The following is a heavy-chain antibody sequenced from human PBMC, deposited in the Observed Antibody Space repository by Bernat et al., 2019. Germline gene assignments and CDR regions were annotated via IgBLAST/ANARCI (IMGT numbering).Heavy chain of an antibody. CDR1: GFTFSSYA. Sequence: EVQLVESGGGLVQPGGSLRLSCAASGFTFSSYAMSWVRQAPGKGLEWVSAITDSGGDTYYADSVKGRFTISRDNSKNTLSLQMNGLRAEDTAVYYCAKGSRSSRPYYFDYWGQGTLVTVSS. D-gene: IGHD6-6*01. J-gene: IGHJ4*02. CDR3: AKGSRSSRPYYFDY. CDR2: ITDSGGDT. V-gene: IGHV3-23*04.